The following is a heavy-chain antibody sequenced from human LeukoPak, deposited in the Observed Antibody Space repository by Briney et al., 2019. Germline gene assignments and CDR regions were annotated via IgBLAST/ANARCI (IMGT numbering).Heavy chain of an antibody. CDR3: ARCEYNYDSSGYWVAAFGI. CDR2: ISAYTGYK. V-gene: IGHV1-18*01. Sequence: GASVTVSCKASGYKLGNYGISWVRQAPGQGLEWMGWISAYTGYKSHAQKFQDRVTMTTDTSTSTAYMELRSLTSDDTAVYYCARCEYNYDSSGYWVAAFGIWGQGTRVTVSS. J-gene: IGHJ3*02. D-gene: IGHD3-22*01. CDR1: GYKLGNYG.